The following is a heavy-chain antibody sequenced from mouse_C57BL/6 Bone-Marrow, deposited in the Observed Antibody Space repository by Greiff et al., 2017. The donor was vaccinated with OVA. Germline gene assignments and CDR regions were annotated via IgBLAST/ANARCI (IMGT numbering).Heavy chain of an antibody. D-gene: IGHD1-1*01. V-gene: IGHV6-3*01. CDR2: IRLKSDNYAT. CDR3: TEDGSLDD. J-gene: IGHJ2*01. Sequence: EVQLVESGGGLVQPGGSMKLSCVASGFTFSNYWMNWVRQSPEKGLEWVAQIRLKSDNYATNYAESVKGRFTISRDDSKSSVYLQMNNLRAEDTGIYYCTEDGSLDDWGQGTTLTVSS. CDR1: GFTFSNYW.